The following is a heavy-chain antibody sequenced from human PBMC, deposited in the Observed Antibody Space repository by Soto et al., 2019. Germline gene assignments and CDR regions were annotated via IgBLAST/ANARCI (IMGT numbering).Heavy chain of an antibody. Sequence: GESLKITCKGSGYTFTNYWIGWVRQMPGKGLEWMGIIYPGDSDTKYNPSFQGQVTISADKSITTTYLQWSSLKASDTAIYYCAASIFYYGMYACGQGTTVTVS. J-gene: IGHJ6*02. CDR3: AASIFYYGMYA. CDR2: IYPGDSDT. CDR1: GYTFTNYW. V-gene: IGHV5-51*01.